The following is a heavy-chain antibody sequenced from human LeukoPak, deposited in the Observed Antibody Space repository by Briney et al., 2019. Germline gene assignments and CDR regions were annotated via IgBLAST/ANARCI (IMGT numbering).Heavy chain of an antibody. Sequence: PGGSLRLSCAASGFTVSSDYMSWVRQAPGKGLEWVSVIYSGGSTYYADSVKGRFTISRDNSKNTLYLQMNSLRAEDTAVYYCARHYYASGSYYNDYWGQGTLVTVS. V-gene: IGHV3-53*01. D-gene: IGHD3-10*01. CDR2: IYSGGST. J-gene: IGHJ4*02. CDR3: ARHYYASGSYYNDY. CDR1: GFTVSSDY.